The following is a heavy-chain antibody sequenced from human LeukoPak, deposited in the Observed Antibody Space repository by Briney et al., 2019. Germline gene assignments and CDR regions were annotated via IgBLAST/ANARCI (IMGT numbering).Heavy chain of an antibody. CDR3: AKGTRGSYGMDV. CDR2: ISGSGGST. V-gene: IGHV3-23*01. CDR1: GFTFSSYA. D-gene: IGHD1-1*01. J-gene: IGHJ6*02. Sequence: GGSLRLSCAASGFTFSSYAMSWVRQAPGKGLEWVSAISGSGGSTYYADSVKGRFTTSRDNSKNTLYLQMNSLRAEDTAVYYCAKGTRGSYGMDVWGQGTTVTVSS.